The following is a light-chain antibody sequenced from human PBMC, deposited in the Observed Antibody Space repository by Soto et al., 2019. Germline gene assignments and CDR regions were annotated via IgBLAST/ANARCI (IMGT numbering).Light chain of an antibody. J-gene: IGKJ4*01. Sequence: EIVLTQSPGTLSLSPGERATLSCRASQGIRNIYLAWYQQKAGQAPRLLIYGASSRATGIPDRFSGSGSGTDFTLTVSSLQSEDFAVYYCQQYNHWPPWLTFGGGTKVEVK. V-gene: IGKV3-20*01. CDR2: GAS. CDR3: QQYNHWPPWLT. CDR1: QGIRNIY.